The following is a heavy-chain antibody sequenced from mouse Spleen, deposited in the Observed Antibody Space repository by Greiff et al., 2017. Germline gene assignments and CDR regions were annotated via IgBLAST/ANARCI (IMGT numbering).Heavy chain of an antibody. J-gene: IGHJ4*01. D-gene: IGHD1-1*01. CDR2: INPNYGTT. CDR3: ARSLFITTVVATGDAMDY. V-gene: IGHV1-39*01. CDR1: GYSFTDYN. Sequence: VQLQQSGPELVKPGASVKISCKASGYSFTDYNMNWVKQSNGKSLEWIGVINPNYGTTSYNQKFKGKATLTVDQSSSTAYMQLNSLTSEDSAVYYCARSLFITTVVATGDAMDYWGQGTSVTVSS.